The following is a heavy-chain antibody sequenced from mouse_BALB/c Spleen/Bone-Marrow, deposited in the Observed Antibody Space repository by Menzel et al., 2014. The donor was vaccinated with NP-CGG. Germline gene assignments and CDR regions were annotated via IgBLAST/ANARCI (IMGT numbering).Heavy chain of an antibody. CDR1: GFTFNTYA. V-gene: IGHV10-1*02. J-gene: IGHJ4*01. Sequence: EVKLMESGGGLVQPKGSLKLSCAASGFTFNTYAMNWARQAPGKGLEWVARIRSKSNNYATYYADSVKDRFTISRDDSQSMLYLQMNNLKTEDTAMYYCVRQVITTVSYAMDYWGQGTSVTVSS. CDR3: VRQVITTVSYAMDY. D-gene: IGHD1-1*01. CDR2: IRSKSNNYAT.